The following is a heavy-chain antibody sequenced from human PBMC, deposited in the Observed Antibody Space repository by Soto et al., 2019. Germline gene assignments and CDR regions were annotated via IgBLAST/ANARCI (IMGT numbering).Heavy chain of an antibody. CDR2: ISGSGGST. D-gene: IGHD2-15*01. V-gene: IGHV3-23*01. Sequence: EVQLLESGGGLVQPGGSLRLSCAASGFTFSSYAMSWVRQAPGKGLEWVSAISGSGGSTYYADSVKGRFTISRDNSKNTLYLQMNSLRAEDTAVYYCAKVLGVVVVTQFNWFDPWGHGTLVTVSS. CDR1: GFTFSSYA. J-gene: IGHJ5*02. CDR3: AKVLGVVVVTQFNWFDP.